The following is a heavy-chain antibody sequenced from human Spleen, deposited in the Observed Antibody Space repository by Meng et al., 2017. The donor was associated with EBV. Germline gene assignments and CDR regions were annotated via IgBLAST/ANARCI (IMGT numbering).Heavy chain of an antibody. CDR1: GGSISSYA. D-gene: IGHD3-3*01. CDR3: AIGITFFGVVRS. CDR2: IFSMFGTT. Sequence: VQLVQSGVEVKKPGSSVRVSCKASGGSISSYAVSWVRQAPGQGLEWMAGIFSMFGTTNNTQKFQGRVTVTADRSTNTAYMELSSLRSEDTAVYYCAIGITFFGVVRSWGQGTLVTVSS. V-gene: IGHV1-69*06. J-gene: IGHJ4*02.